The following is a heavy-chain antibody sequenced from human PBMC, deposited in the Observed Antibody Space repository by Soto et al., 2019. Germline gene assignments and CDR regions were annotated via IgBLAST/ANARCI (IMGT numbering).Heavy chain of an antibody. D-gene: IGHD4-4*01. Sequence: QVQLVQSGAEVKKPGASVKVSCKASGYTFTSYYMHWVRQAPGQGLEWMGIINPSGGSTSYAQKFHGRVTMTRDTSTSTVYMELSSLRSEDTAVYYCAGDSYSNYGSFDPWGQGTLVTVSS. CDR1: GYTFTSYY. J-gene: IGHJ5*02. V-gene: IGHV1-46*01. CDR2: INPSGGST. CDR3: AGDSYSNYGSFDP.